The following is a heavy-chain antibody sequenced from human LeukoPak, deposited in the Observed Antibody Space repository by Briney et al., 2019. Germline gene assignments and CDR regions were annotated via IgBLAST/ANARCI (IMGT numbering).Heavy chain of an antibody. CDR3: AREFHEYRNYSFYFYNYVYA. D-gene: IGHD6-6*01. Sequence: SETQTLPCTVSGDSITSYYWNWIRQPAGKGLEWIGRIYGSGSANYNPYLKSRVTMSVDTSNNQISLRLSSVTAADTAIYYCAREFHEYRNYSFYFYNYVYASGNGDTVTVSS. CDR1: GDSITSYY. CDR2: IYGSGSA. J-gene: IGHJ6*03. V-gene: IGHV4-4*07.